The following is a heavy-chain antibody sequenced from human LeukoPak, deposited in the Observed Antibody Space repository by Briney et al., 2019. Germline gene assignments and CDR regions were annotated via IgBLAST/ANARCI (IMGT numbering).Heavy chain of an antibody. J-gene: IGHJ4*02. V-gene: IGHV4-39*01. CDR1: GGSISRSDYY. CDR3: VRHPALGPFNY. Sequence: PSETLSLTCTVSGGSISRSDYYWGWLRQPPGKGLEWIGSIYYSGSTYYYPSLKSRVTISVDTPKNHFSLKMRSVTAADTAVYYCVRHPALGPFNYWGQGTLVTFSS. D-gene: IGHD3-16*01. CDR2: IYYSGST.